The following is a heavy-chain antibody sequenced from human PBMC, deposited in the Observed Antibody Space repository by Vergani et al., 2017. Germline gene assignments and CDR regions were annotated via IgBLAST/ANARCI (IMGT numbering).Heavy chain of an antibody. D-gene: IGHD4-11*01. CDR3: ARGGTTCSY. V-gene: IGHV3-7*01. CDR1: GFTFSNAW. J-gene: IGHJ4*02. Sequence: EVQLLESGGGLVQPGGSLRLSCAASGFTFSNAWMSWVRQAPGKGLEWVANIKQDGSEKYYVDSVKGRFTISRDNAKNSLYLQMNSLRAEDTAVYYCARGGTTCSYWGQGTLVTVSS. CDR2: IKQDGSEK.